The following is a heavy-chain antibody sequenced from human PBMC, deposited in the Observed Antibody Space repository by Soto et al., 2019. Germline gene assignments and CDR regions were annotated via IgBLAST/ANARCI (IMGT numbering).Heavy chain of an antibody. D-gene: IGHD3-22*01. V-gene: IGHV4-39*01. CDR3: ARHAGQYGQYYDSSGYYWY. CDR2: IYYSGST. Sequence: SETLSLTCTVSGGSISSSSYYWGWIRQPPGKGLEWIGSIYYSGSTYYNPSLKSRVTISVDTSKNQFSLKLSSVTAADTAVYYCARHAGQYGQYYDSSGYYWYWGQGTLVTVSS. J-gene: IGHJ4*02. CDR1: GGSISSSSYY.